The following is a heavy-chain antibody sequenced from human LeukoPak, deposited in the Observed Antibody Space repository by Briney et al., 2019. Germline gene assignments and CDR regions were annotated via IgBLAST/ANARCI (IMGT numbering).Heavy chain of an antibody. V-gene: IGHV1-69*04. CDR1: VGTFSSYA. Sequence: GSSVKVSCKASVGTFSSYAISWVRQAPGQGLEWMGRIIPILGIANYAQKFQGRVTITADKSTSTAYMELSSLRSEDTAVYYCARDLERATVTTFYYYGMDVWGQGTTVTVSS. CDR2: IIPILGIA. CDR3: ARDLERATVTTFYYYGMDV. D-gene: IGHD4-17*01. J-gene: IGHJ6*02.